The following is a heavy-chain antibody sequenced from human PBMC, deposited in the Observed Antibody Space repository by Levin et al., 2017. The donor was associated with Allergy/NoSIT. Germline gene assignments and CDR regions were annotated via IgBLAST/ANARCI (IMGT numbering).Heavy chain of an antibody. CDR3: ARDLGRGGMDV. CDR2: IYTTGST. D-gene: IGHD3-16*01. CDR1: GGSIISYY. J-gene: IGHJ6*02. Sequence: GSLRLSCTVSGGSIISYYWSWIRQPAGKGLEWIGRIYTTGSTSYNSFLKSRVTMSVDTSMNQFSLKLSSVTAADTAVYYCARDLGRGGMDVWGQGTTVTVSS. V-gene: IGHV4-4*07.